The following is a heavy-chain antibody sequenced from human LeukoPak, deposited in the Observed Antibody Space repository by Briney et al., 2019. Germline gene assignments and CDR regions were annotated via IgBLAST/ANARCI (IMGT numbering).Heavy chain of an antibody. V-gene: IGHV4-61*02. CDR2: IYTSGST. CDR1: GGSISSGSYY. CDR3: ARGLYQLPTYYFDY. J-gene: IGHJ4*02. Sequence: SQTLSLTCTVSGGSISSGSYYWSWIRQPAGKGLEWIGRIYTSGSTNYNPSLKSRVTISVDTSKNQFSLKLSSVTAAGTAVYYCARGLYQLPTYYFDYWGQGTLVTVSS. D-gene: IGHD2-2*01.